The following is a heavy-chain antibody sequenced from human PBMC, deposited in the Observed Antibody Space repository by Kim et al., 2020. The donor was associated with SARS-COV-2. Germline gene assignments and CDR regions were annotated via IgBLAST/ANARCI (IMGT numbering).Heavy chain of an antibody. J-gene: IGHJ6*02. CDR3: ATAAGFYFYYGMDV. Sequence: YGQKCKGRVTITADESTSTAYMELSSLRSEETAVYYCATAAGFYFYYGMDVWGQGTTVTVSS. D-gene: IGHD6-13*01. V-gene: IGHV1-69*01.